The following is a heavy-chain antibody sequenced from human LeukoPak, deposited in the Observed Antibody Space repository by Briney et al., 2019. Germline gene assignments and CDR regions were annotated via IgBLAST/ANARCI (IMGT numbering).Heavy chain of an antibody. V-gene: IGHV3-20*04. CDR3: VRDRGGAYMYFQH. CDR1: GFTFDDYG. J-gene: IGHJ1*01. CDR2: INWNGGRA. D-gene: IGHD2-15*01. Sequence: GGSLRLSCAASGFTFDDYGMSWVRQAPGKGLEWVSGINWNGGRAGHADSVKGRFTISRDNAKNSLFLQMNSLRAEDTALYYCVRDRGGAYMYFQHWGQGTLVTVSS.